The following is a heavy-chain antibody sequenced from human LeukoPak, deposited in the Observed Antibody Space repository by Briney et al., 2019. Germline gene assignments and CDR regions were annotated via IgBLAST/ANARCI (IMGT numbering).Heavy chain of an antibody. D-gene: IGHD3-10*01. J-gene: IGHJ5*02. CDR2: ISAYNGNT. CDR1: GYTFTSYG. V-gene: IGHV1-18*01. Sequence: GASVKVSCKASGYTFTSYGISWVRQAPGQGLEWKGWISAYNGNTNYAQKLQGRVTMTTDTSTSTAYMELRSLRSDDTAVYYRARDDEAYYYGSGSSAGFDPWGQGTLVTVSS. CDR3: ARDDEAYYYGSGSSAGFDP.